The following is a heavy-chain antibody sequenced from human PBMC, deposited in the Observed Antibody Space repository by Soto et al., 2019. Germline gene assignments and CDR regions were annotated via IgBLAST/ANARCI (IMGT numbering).Heavy chain of an antibody. CDR2: MNPGSGNT. V-gene: IGHV1-8*01. CDR1: GYTFTNYD. D-gene: IGHD3-10*01. J-gene: IGHJ5*02. Sequence: ASAKVSCKASGYTFTNYDISWVRQATGQGLEWMGWMNPGSGNTGYAHKFQGRVTMTRNLSISTAYMELSRLGSDDTAIYYCARMASSGSLNWFDPWGQGTLVTVSS. CDR3: ARMASSGSLNWFDP.